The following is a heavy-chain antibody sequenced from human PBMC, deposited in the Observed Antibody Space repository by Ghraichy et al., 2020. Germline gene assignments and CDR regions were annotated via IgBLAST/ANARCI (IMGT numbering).Heavy chain of an antibody. D-gene: IGHD2/OR15-2a*01. CDR3: ARASYNIDSWFDP. J-gene: IGHJ5*02. CDR2: IYYRGNT. CDR1: GGSISSSSDY. V-gene: IGHV4-39*01. Sequence: SETLSLTCTVSGGSISSSSDYWDWIRQPPGKGLEWIGSIYYRGNTYYNPSLKSRATISVDTSKNQFSLKLSSVTAAETAVYYCARASYNIDSWFDPWGQGTLVTVSS.